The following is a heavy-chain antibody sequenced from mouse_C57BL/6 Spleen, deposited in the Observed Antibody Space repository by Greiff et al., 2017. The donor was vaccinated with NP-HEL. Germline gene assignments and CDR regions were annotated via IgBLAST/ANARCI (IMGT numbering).Heavy chain of an antibody. V-gene: IGHV1-7*01. CDR2: INPSSGYT. CDR3: ARNYDYELAY. D-gene: IGHD2-4*01. J-gene: IGHJ3*01. Sequence: VQLQQSGAELAKPGASVKLSCKASGYTFTSYWMHWVKQRPGQGLEWIGYINPSSGYTKYNQKFKDKATLTTDTSSSTAYMQLRSLTYEDSAVYFCARNYDYELAYWGQGTPVTVSA. CDR1: GYTFTSYW.